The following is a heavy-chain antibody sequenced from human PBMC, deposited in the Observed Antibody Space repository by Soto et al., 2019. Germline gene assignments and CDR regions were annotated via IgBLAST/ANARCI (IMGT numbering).Heavy chain of an antibody. CDR2: IYHSGST. V-gene: IGHV4-30-2*02. D-gene: IGHD3-22*01. Sequence: SETLSLTCAVSGGSISSGGYSWSWIRQPPGKGLEWIGYIYHSGSTYYNPSLKSRVTISVDTSKNQFSLKLSSVTAADTDVYYCARTTYYYDSSGWYYFDYWGQGTLVTVSS. CDR1: GGSISSGGYS. CDR3: ARTTYYYDSSGWYYFDY. J-gene: IGHJ4*02.